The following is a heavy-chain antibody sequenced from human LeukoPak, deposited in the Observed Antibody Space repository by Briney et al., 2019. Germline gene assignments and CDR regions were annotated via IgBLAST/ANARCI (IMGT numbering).Heavy chain of an antibody. Sequence: SVKVSCKASGFTFTSSAMQWVRQARGQRLEWIGWIVVGSGNTNYAQKFQERVTITRDMSTSTAYMELSSLRSEDTAVYYCAALYSRADYYYYGMDVWAKGPRSPSP. J-gene: IGHJ6*02. CDR3: AALYSRADYYYYGMDV. CDR2: IVVGSGNT. CDR1: GFTFTSSA. D-gene: IGHD6-13*01. V-gene: IGHV1-58*02.